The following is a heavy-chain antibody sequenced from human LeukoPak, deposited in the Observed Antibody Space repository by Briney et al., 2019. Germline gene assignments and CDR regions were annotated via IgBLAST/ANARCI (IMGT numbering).Heavy chain of an antibody. Sequence: GGSLRLSCSASGFSFSDYDMNWVRQAPGKGLEWVSAISGRSSHIYYGESVKGRFTISRDNAKNSLYLQMDSLGVEDTAVYYCGRAFPPLRTSSAGDLWGQGTLVIVSS. CDR2: ISGRSSHI. CDR3: GRAFPPLRTSSAGDL. CDR1: GFSFSDYD. D-gene: IGHD3-16*01. V-gene: IGHV3-21*01. J-gene: IGHJ1*01.